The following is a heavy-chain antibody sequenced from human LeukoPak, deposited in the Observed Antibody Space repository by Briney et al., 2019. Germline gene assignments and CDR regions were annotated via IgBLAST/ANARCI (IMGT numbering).Heavy chain of an antibody. CDR3: ARDSGYSSSWYLNWFDP. D-gene: IGHD6-13*01. CDR2: IYHSGST. V-gene: IGHV4-38-2*02. CDR1: GYSISSGYY. Sequence: PSETLSLTCTVSGYSISSGYYWGWIRQPPGKGLEWIGSIYHSGSTYYNPSLKSRVTISVDTSKNQFSLKLSSVTAADTAVYYCARDSGYSSSWYLNWFDPWGQGTLVTVSS. J-gene: IGHJ5*02.